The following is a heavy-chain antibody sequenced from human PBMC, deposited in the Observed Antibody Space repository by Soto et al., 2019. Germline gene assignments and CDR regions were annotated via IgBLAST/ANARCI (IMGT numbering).Heavy chain of an antibody. J-gene: IGHJ5*02. V-gene: IGHV4-34*01. CDR2: INHRGST. CDR1: GGSFSGYY. CDR3: ARGCWPVLSARWFDP. Sequence: QVQLQQWGAGLLKPSETLSLTCAVYGGSFSGYYWSWIRQPPGKGLEWIGEINHRGSTNYNPSLNSRVTISVDTSKNQFSLKLRSVTAADTAVYYCARGCWPVLSARWFDPWGQGTLVTVSS. D-gene: IGHD3-16*02.